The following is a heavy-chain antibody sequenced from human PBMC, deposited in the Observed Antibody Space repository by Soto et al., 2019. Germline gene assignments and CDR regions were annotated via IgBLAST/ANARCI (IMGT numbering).Heavy chain of an antibody. D-gene: IGHD2-8*01. V-gene: IGHV1-69*12. J-gene: IGHJ6*02. CDR3: AARGYCTNGVCRRHYGMAV. CDR2: IIPLFGTA. CDR1: GGTFSSYA. Sequence: QVQLVQSGAEVKKPGSSVKVSCKASGGTFSSYAISWVRQAPGQGLEWMGGIIPLFGTANYAQKFQGRVTITADESTSTAYMELSSLRSEDTAVYYCAARGYCTNGVCRRHYGMAVWGQGTTVTVSS.